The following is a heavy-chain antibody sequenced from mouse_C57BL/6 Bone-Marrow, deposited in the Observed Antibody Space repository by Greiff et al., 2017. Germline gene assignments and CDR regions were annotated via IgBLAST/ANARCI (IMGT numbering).Heavy chain of an antibody. CDR3: TGSSGWYFDV. J-gene: IGHJ1*03. Sequence: EVKLQESGGGLVQPGGSMKLSCVASGFTFSNYWMNWVRQSPEKGLEWVAQIRLKSDNYATHYAESVKGRFTISRDDSKSSVYLQMNNLRAEDTGIYCCTGSSGWYFDVWGTGTTVTVSS. CDR1: GFTFSNYW. CDR2: IRLKSDNYAT. V-gene: IGHV6-3*01.